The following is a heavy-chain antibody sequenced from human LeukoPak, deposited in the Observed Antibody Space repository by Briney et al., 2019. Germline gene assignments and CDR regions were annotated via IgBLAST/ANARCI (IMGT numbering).Heavy chain of an antibody. V-gene: IGHV4-34*01. CDR1: GGSFSGYY. CDR3: ATGVHGLDY. Sequence: PSETLSLTCAVYGGSFSGYYWSWIRQPPGKGLEWIGEINHSGSTNYNPSLKSRVTISVDTSKNQFSLKLSSVTAADTAVYYCATGVHGLDYWGQGTLVTVSS. CDR2: INHSGST. D-gene: IGHD2-8*01. J-gene: IGHJ4*02.